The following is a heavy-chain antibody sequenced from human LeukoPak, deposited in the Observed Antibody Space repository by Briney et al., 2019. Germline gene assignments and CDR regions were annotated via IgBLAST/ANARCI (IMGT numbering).Heavy chain of an antibody. CDR1: GFTFSDSY. D-gene: IGHD6-6*01. Sequence: GGSLRLSCAASGFTFSDSYMTRVRQAPGKGVEWVAYISGSGHDINYSDSVKGRFTISRDNAKNSLYLQMSSLRVEDTAVYYCTRDPRHFDSCGQGTLVTVSS. CDR2: ISGSGHDI. V-gene: IGHV3-11*04. J-gene: IGHJ5*01. CDR3: TRDPRHFDS.